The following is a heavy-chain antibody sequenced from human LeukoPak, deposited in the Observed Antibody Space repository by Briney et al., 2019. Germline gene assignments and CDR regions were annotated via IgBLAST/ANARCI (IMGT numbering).Heavy chain of an antibody. V-gene: IGHV1-8*03. J-gene: IGHJ4*02. CDR3: ARGARTVTTLFDY. D-gene: IGHD4-17*01. CDR1: GYTFTIYD. Sequence: GASVTVSFTAAGYTFTIYDNNWERQAPGKGLEWMRWMSPNSGNTGYAQKFQGRVTITRNTSISTAYMELSSLRSEDAAVYYCARGARTVTTLFDYWGQGTLVTVSS. CDR2: MSPNSGNT.